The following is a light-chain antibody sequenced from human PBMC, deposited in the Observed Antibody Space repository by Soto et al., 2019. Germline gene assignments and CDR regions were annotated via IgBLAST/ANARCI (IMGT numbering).Light chain of an antibody. CDR1: SSNIGSST. V-gene: IGLV1-44*01. J-gene: IGLJ3*02. CDR2: TNN. Sequence: QLVLTQPPSASGTPGQRVTISCSGSSSNIGSSTVSWYQQLPGTAPKLLIYTNNQRPSGVPDRFSGSKSGTSASLAISGLQSEDEADYYCAAWDDSLNGVVFGGGTKLTVL. CDR3: AAWDDSLNGVV.